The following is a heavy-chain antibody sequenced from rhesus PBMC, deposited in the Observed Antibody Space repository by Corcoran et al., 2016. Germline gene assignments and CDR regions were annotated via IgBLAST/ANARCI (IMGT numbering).Heavy chain of an antibody. V-gene: IGHV3S43*01. Sequence: EVQLVESGGGLVQPGGSLRLSCAASGFTSGNSDLIWIRQAPRKGLEWVSYISRGGSIYYSDSVKGRFTISRDNAKNTLYLQMSSLRVEDTAVYYCANTLEYCTGSGCYGLDSWGQGVVVTVSS. CDR3: ANTLEYCTGSGCYGLDS. D-gene: IGHD2-21*01. CDR1: GFTSGNSD. CDR2: ISRGGSI. J-gene: IGHJ6*01.